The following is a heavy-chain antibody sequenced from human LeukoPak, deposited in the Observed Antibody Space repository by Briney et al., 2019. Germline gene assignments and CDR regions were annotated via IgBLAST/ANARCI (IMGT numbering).Heavy chain of an antibody. D-gene: IGHD4-17*01. V-gene: IGHV5-51*01. CDR2: IYPGDSDT. J-gene: IGHJ4*02. CDR3: ARTVGDYDPADY. CDR1: GYSFTSYW. Sequence: GESLKISCQGSGYSFTSYWIVWVRQMPGKGREGMGMIYPGDSDTRYSPSFQGQVTISADKSISTAYLQWSSLKASDTAMYYCARTVGDYDPADYWGQGTLVTVSS.